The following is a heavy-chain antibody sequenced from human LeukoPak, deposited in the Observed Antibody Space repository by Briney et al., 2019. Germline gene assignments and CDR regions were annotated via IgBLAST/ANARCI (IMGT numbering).Heavy chain of an antibody. CDR3: AKTIFEYSNSPDAFDI. V-gene: IGHV3-23*01. CDR2: ISGSAGIT. J-gene: IGHJ3*02. Sequence: PGGSLRLSCAASGFTFSNYAMSWVRQAPGKGLEWVSAISGSAGITYYADSVKGRFTISRDNSKNTLSLQMNSLRAEDTAVYYCAKTIFEYSNSPDAFDIWGQGTMVTVSS. CDR1: GFTFSNYA. D-gene: IGHD6-6*01.